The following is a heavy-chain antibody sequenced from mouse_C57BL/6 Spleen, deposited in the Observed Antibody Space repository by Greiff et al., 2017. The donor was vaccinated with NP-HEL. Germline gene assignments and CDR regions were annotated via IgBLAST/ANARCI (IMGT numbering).Heavy chain of an antibody. CDR3: ARFYYYGSSYDYFDC. CDR1: GYTFTSYW. Sequence: QVQLQQPGAELVMPGASVKLSCKASGYTFTSYWMHWVKQRPGQGLEWIGEIDPSDSYTNYNQKFKGKSTLTVDKSSSTAYMQLSSLTSEDSAVYYCARFYYYGSSYDYFDCWGQGTTLTVSS. D-gene: IGHD1-1*01. J-gene: IGHJ2*01. CDR2: IDPSDSYT. V-gene: IGHV1-69*01.